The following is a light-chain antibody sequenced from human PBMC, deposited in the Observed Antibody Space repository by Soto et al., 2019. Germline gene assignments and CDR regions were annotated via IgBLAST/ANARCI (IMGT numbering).Light chain of an antibody. V-gene: IGKV3-11*01. J-gene: IGKJ5*01. CDR3: QQRSNWPPEIT. CDR1: QSVSIS. Sequence: EIVLAQSPATLSLSPLEIATLSFRAIQSVSISLAWYQQKPGQAPRLLIYDASNRATGVPARFSGSGSGTDFTLTVSSLEPEDFALYYCQQRSNWPPEITFGQGTRLEIK. CDR2: DAS.